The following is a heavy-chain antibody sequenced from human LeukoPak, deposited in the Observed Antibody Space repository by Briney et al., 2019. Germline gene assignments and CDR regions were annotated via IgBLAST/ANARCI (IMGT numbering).Heavy chain of an antibody. Sequence: SETLSLTCTVSGGSISSYYWSWIRQPPGKGLEWIGYIYYSGSTNYNPSLKSRVTISVDTSKNQFSLKLSSVTAADTAVYYCARDYQLLDAFDIWGQGTMVTVSS. CDR2: IYYSGST. CDR3: ARDYQLLDAFDI. CDR1: GGSISSYY. D-gene: IGHD2-2*01. V-gene: IGHV4-59*01. J-gene: IGHJ3*02.